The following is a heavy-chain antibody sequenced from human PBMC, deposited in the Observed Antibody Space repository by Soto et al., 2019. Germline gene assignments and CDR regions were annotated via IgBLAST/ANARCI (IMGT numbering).Heavy chain of an antibody. CDR1: GGSISSSNW. V-gene: IGHV4-4*02. CDR2: IYHSGST. D-gene: IGHD2-15*01. CDR3: ARGYCSGGSCYPYYFDY. J-gene: IGHJ4*02. Sequence: QVQLQESGPGLVKPSGTLSLTCAVSGGSISSSNWCSWVRQPPGKGLEGLGEIYHSGSTNYNPSLRHRINISVEKSKKQFSLKLSSVTAAATAVYYCARGYCSGGSCYPYYFDYWGQGTLVTVSS.